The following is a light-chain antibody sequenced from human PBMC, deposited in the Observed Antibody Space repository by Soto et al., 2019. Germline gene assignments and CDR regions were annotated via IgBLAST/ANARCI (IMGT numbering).Light chain of an antibody. CDR3: QQRADWPLT. CDR2: DVS. CDR1: HSIGPY. Sequence: EIVLTQSPATVSLSPGERATLSCRTSHSIGPYLAWYQQKPAQAPRLLIYDVSIRATGIPARFSGSGSGTDFTLTVSSLEPADVAVYYGQQRADWPLTFGGGTKVEIK. J-gene: IGKJ4*01. V-gene: IGKV3-11*01.